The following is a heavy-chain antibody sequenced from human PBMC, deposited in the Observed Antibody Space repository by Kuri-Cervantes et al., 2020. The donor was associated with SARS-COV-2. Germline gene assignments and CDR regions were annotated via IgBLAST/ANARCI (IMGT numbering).Heavy chain of an antibody. Sequence: SVKVSCKASGGTFSTAIISWVRQGPGQGLEWMGGIMPALGMPNYAQKFRDRVTITADTSTTTAYLQLSGLRSVDTALYYCASDGVSGSLSLDFWGQGTLVTVSS. CDR3: ASDGVSGSLSLDF. J-gene: IGHJ4*02. CDR1: GGTFSTAI. D-gene: IGHD6-19*01. CDR2: IMPALGMP. V-gene: IGHV1-69*10.